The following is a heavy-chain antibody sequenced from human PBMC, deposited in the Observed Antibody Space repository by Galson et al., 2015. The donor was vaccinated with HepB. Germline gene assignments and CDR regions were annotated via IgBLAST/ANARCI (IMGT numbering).Heavy chain of an antibody. CDR2: IYPGDSDT. CDR1: GYSFTSYW. J-gene: IGHJ6*02. D-gene: IGHD6-13*01. Sequence: QSGAEVKKPGESLKISCKGSGYSFTSYWIGWVRQMPGKGLEWMGIIYPGDSDTRYSPSFQGQVTISADKSISTAYLQWSSLKASDTAMYYCARQLITGYSSSWYKPYYYYGMDVWGQGTTVTVSS. CDR3: ARQLITGYSSSWYKPYYYYGMDV. V-gene: IGHV5-51*01.